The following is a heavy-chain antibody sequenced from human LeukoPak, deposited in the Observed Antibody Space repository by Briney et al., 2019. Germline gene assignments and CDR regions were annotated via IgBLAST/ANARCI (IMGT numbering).Heavy chain of an antibody. D-gene: IGHD3-22*01. V-gene: IGHV3-23*01. J-gene: IGHJ4*02. CDR2: ISGGGGST. CDR1: GFTFSTYA. Sequence: PGGSLRLSCAASGFTFSTYAMSWVRQAPGKGPEWVSAISGGGGSTYYADSVNGRFTISRDNSKNTLYLQMNSLRGEDTAVYYCAKKGYYDGSGYYMYYFDHWGQGTLVTVSS. CDR3: AKKGYYDGSGYYMYYFDH.